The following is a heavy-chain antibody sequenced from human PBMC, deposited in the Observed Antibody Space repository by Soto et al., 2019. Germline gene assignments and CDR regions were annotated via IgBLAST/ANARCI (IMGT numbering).Heavy chain of an antibody. J-gene: IGHJ6*02. Sequence: ETLSLTCIVSGDAVSSVSYYWGWVRQPPGKGLEWIGNIYYTGHTFYNPSLKSRGTISVDKSKNQFYLNLTSVTAADTAVYFCGRQYDFWSPYYYTMDVWGQGTTVTVSS. CDR2: IYYTGHT. CDR3: GRQYDFWSPYYYTMDV. CDR1: GDAVSSVSYY. V-gene: IGHV4-39*01. D-gene: IGHD3-3*01.